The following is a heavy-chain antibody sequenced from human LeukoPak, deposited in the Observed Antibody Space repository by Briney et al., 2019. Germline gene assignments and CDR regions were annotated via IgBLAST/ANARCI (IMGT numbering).Heavy chain of an antibody. CDR3: GRATIYSDSWGTKNF. Sequence: PGGSLRLSCAASGFTFSSYGMQWVRQAPGKGLEWVAFIRYDGTNKYYADSVKGRFTISRDNSKNTLYVQMNSLRPEDTAVYYCGRATIYSDSWGTKNFGGQGTLVTVSS. CDR1: GFTFSSYG. J-gene: IGHJ4*02. V-gene: IGHV3-30*02. D-gene: IGHD1-26*01. CDR2: IRYDGTNK.